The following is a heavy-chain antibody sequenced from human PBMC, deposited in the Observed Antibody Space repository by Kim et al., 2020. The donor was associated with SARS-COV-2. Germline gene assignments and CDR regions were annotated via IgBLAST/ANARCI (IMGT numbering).Heavy chain of an antibody. Sequence: QKLQGRVTMATDTSTSTAYMELRSLRSDDTAVYYCARDRDIVVVPAVFDYWGQGTLVTVSS. V-gene: IGHV1-18*01. D-gene: IGHD2-2*01. J-gene: IGHJ4*02. CDR3: ARDRDIVVVPAVFDY.